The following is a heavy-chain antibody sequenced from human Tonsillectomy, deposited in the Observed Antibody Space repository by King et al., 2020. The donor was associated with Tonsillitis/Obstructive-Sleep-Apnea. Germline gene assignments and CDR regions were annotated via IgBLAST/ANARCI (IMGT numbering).Heavy chain of an antibody. CDR2: IRGGGGST. J-gene: IGHJ3*02. CDR1: GFTFSSDA. CDR3: TKVDYDSSLDAFDI. V-gene: IGHV3-23*04. D-gene: IGHD3-22*01. Sequence: VQLVEAGGGLVQPGGSLRLSSAASGFTFSSDAMSWVSQAPGKGLEWVSGIRGGGGSTHYAAAVKGRFTISRDNSKNTLYLQMNSLRAEDTAVYYCTKVDYDSSLDAFDIWGQGTMVTVSS.